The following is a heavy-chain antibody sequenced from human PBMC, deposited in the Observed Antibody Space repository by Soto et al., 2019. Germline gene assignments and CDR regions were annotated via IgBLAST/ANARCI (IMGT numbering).Heavy chain of an antibody. CDR2: IDGSGGST. D-gene: IGHD3-22*01. J-gene: IGHJ4*02. V-gene: IGHV3-23*01. Sequence: PGGSLRLSCAASGFTFSSYSMNWVRQAPGKGLEWVSGIDGSGGSTFYADSVKGRFTISRDNSKNTLYLQMNSLRAEDTAVYYCAKGSPDYYDSSGYYHYWGQGTLVTVSS. CDR1: GFTFSSYS. CDR3: AKGSPDYYDSSGYYHY.